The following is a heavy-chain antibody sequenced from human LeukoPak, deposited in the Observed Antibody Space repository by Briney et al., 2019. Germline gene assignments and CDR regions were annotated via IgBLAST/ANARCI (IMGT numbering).Heavy chain of an antibody. CDR3: AKEDYYDSSGSPEYFDY. CDR1: GFTFSSYA. V-gene: IGHV3-23*01. Sequence: GGSLRLSCAASGFTFSSYAMSWVRQAPGKGLEWVLAISGSGGSTYCADSVKGRFTISRDNSKNTLYLQMNSLRAEDTAVYYCAKEDYYDSSGSPEYFDYWGQGTLVTVSS. J-gene: IGHJ4*02. D-gene: IGHD3-22*01. CDR2: ISGSGGST.